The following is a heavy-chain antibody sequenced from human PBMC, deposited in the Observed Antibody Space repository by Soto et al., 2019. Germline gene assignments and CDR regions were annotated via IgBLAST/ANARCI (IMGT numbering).Heavy chain of an antibody. D-gene: IGHD2-15*01. CDR3: ARAVIVVVVAATGGTNWFDP. CDR1: GGSISSGDYY. J-gene: IGHJ5*02. Sequence: SETLSLTCTVSGGSISSGDYYWSWIRQPPGKGLEWIGYIYYSGGTYYNPSLKSRVTISVDTSKNQFSLKLSSVTAADTAVYYCARAVIVVVVAATGGTNWFDPWGQGTLVTVSS. CDR2: IYYSGGT. V-gene: IGHV4-30-4*01.